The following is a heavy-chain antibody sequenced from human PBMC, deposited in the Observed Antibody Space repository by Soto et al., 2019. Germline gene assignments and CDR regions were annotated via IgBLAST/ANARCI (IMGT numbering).Heavy chain of an antibody. J-gene: IGHJ5*02. CDR1: GGSISNYY. D-gene: IGHD5-18*01. Sequence: QVQVQESGPGLVKPSETLSLTCTVSGGSISNYYWSWIRQSPGKGLEWIANIYHSGTTNYNLSLKGTVSKSIDSSKNQVSLRLKSVTAADTAVYYCARGGYRTLAWFDPWGEGTLVTVSS. CDR3: ARGGYRTLAWFDP. V-gene: IGHV4-59*01. CDR2: IYHSGTT.